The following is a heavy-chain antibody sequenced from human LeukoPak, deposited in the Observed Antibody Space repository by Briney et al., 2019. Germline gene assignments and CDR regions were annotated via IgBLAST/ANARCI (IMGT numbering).Heavy chain of an antibody. D-gene: IGHD2-15*01. CDR2: INNDGRST. CDR3: ARDNEYCTGGTCRLDD. CDR1: GFTFSSYA. V-gene: IGHV3-74*01. Sequence: GGSLRLSCAASGFTFSSYAMNWVRQAPGKGLVWVSRINNDGRSTSYAGSVKGRFTISRDNAKNTLYLQMNSLRAEDTAVYYCARDNEYCTGGTCRLDDWGQGALVTVSS. J-gene: IGHJ4*02.